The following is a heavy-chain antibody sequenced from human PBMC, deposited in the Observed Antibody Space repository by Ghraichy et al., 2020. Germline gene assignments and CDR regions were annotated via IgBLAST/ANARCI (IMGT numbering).Heavy chain of an antibody. J-gene: IGHJ4*02. CDR3: ARGGSSQADN. V-gene: IGHV4-59*02. D-gene: IGHD1-26*01. CDR1: GASVSSYY. CDR2: IYYSGST. Sequence: SETLSLTCTVSGASVSSYYWTWIRQPPGKGLEWIGYIYYSGSTNFNPSLKSRVTISIDSSKNQFSLKVTSVTAADTAVYYCARGGSSQADNWGQGTLVTVSS.